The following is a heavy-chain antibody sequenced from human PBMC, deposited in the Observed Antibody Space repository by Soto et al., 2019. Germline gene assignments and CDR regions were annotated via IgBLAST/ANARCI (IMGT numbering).Heavy chain of an antibody. Sequence: QITLKESGPTLVKPTQTLTLTCTLSGXXHSTSGVAVGWIRQPPGQALEWLGHIYWNDDEYYSTSLKSRLSLSKDTSKNQVVLTMTNVDPLDTGTYYCARLLTAALFSYDLWGQGTLVTVSS. J-gene: IGHJ5*02. V-gene: IGHV2-5*01. D-gene: IGHD2-21*02. CDR3: ARLLTAALFSYDL. CDR1: GXXHSTSGVA. CDR2: IYWNDDE.